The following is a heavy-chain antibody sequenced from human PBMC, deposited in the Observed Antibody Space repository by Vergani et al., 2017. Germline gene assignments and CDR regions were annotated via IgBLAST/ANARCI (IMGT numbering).Heavy chain of an antibody. CDR3: ARVDDILTGYSYIPDYFDY. J-gene: IGHJ4*02. CDR1: GFTFSSSS. CDR2: ISSSSSTI. V-gene: IGHV3-48*01. Sequence: EVQLVESGGGLVQPGGSLRLSCAASGFTFSSSSMNWVRQAPGKGLEWVSYISSSSSTIYYADSVKGRFTISRDNAKNSLYLQMNSLRAEDTAVYYCARVDDILTGYSYIPDYFDYWGQGTLVTVSS. D-gene: IGHD3-9*01.